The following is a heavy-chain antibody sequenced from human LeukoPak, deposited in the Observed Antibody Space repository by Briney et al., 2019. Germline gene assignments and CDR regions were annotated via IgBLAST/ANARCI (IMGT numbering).Heavy chain of an antibody. CDR2: ISSNGGST. D-gene: IGHD1-26*01. J-gene: IGHJ4*02. V-gene: IGHV3-64D*09. CDR1: QFTFSSYW. CDR3: VKVSSGSYSYYFDY. Sequence: GGSLRLSCTASQFTFSSYWMNWVRQAPGKGLEYVSAISSNGGSTYYADSVKGRFTISRDNSKNTLYLQMSSLRAEDTAVYYCVKVSSGSYSYYFDYWGQGTLVTVSS.